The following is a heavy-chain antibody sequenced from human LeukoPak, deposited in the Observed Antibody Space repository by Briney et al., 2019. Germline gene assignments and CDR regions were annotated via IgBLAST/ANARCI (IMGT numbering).Heavy chain of an antibody. V-gene: IGHV3-48*03. J-gene: IGHJ4*02. Sequence: GGSLRLSCAASGFTFSSYEMNWVRQAPGKGLEWVSYISSSGSTIYYADSVKGRFTISRDNAKNSLYLQMNSLRAEDTAVYYCARDPNSSWRLYYFDYRGQGTLVTVSS. CDR1: GFTFSSYE. D-gene: IGHD6-13*01. CDR3: ARDPNSSWRLYYFDY. CDR2: ISSSGSTI.